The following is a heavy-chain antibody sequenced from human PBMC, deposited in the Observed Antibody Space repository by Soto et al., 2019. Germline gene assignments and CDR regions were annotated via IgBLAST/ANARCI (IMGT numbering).Heavy chain of an antibody. D-gene: IGHD3-9*01. CDR1: GGSISSSSYY. Sequence: PSETLSLTCTVSGGSISSSSYYWGWIRQPPGKGLEWIGSIYYSGSTYYNPSLKGRVTISVDTSKNQFSLKLSSVTAADTAVYYCARANQYYDILTGYWGNWFDPWGQGTLVTVSS. CDR2: IYYSGST. V-gene: IGHV4-39*01. J-gene: IGHJ5*02. CDR3: ARANQYYDILTGYWGNWFDP.